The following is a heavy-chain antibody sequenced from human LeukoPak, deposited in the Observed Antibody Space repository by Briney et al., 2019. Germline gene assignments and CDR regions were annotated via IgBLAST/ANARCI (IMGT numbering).Heavy chain of an antibody. D-gene: IGHD3-10*01. CDR3: AKRLLWFGELLSD. CDR1: GFTFSNYW. J-gene: IGHJ4*02. CDR2: INSDGSTT. V-gene: IGHV3-74*01. Sequence: PGGSLRLSCAASGFTFSNYWMHWVRQAPGKGLVWVSRINSDGSTTSSADSVKGRFTISRDNAKNTLYLQMNSLRAEDTAVYYCAKRLLWFGELLSDWGQGTLVTVSS.